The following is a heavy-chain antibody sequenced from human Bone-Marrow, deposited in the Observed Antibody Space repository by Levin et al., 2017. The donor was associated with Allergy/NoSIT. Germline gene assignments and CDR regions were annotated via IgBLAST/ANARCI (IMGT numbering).Heavy chain of an antibody. Sequence: GESLKISCKASGYTFTSFGFNWVRQAPGQGLEWMGWISAYNVNTNYAQKFQGRVTMTTDTSTSTAYMELRSLKSDDTAVYYCARGGGFVAGIRHMDVWGQGTTVTVSS. V-gene: IGHV1-18*01. CDR2: ISAYNVNT. CDR3: ARGGGFVAGIRHMDV. D-gene: IGHD1-14*01. J-gene: IGHJ6*02. CDR1: GYTFTSFG.